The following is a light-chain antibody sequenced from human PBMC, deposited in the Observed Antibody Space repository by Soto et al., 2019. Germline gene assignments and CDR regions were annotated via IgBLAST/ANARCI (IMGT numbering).Light chain of an antibody. CDR1: QSISSW. V-gene: IGKV1-5*03. CDR2: KAS. Sequence: DIQMTQSPSTLSASVGDRVTITCRASQSISSWLAWYQQIPGKAPKLLIYKASTLESGVPSRFSGSGSGTEFTLTNNSLQPDDFATYYCQHYNSYSGTFGPGTKVDIK. J-gene: IGKJ3*01. CDR3: QHYNSYSGT.